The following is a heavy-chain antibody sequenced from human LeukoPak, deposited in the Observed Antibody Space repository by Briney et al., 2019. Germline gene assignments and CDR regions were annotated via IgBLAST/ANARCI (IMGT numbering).Heavy chain of an antibody. CDR2: ISGDGGCT. Sequence: TGGSLRLSCAAPGFIFDDYAIHWVRQAPGKGLEWVSLISGDGGCTFYADSVKGRFTISRDNSKNSLYLQMSSLRSEDTALYYCARESERSGWYDYWGQGTLVTGSS. D-gene: IGHD6-19*01. J-gene: IGHJ4*02. CDR3: ARESERSGWYDY. CDR1: GFIFDDYA. V-gene: IGHV3-43*02.